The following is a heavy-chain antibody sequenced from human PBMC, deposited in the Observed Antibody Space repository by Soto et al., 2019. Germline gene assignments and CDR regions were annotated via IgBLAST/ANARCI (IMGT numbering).Heavy chain of an antibody. J-gene: IGHJ4*02. CDR2: IDPSDSYT. CDR3: ARHSGAGDFWSGCFDY. CDR1: GYSFTSYW. Sequence: GESLKISCKGSGYSFTSYWISWVRQMPGKGLEWMGRIDPSDSYTNYSPSFQGHVTISADKSISTAYLQWSSLKASDTAMYYCARHSGAGDFWSGCFDYWGQGTLVTVSS. D-gene: IGHD3-3*01. V-gene: IGHV5-10-1*01.